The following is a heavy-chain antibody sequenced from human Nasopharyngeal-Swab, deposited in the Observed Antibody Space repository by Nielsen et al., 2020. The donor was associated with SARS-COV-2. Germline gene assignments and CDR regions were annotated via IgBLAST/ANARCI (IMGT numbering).Heavy chain of an antibody. CDR3: ARGVKNYGSGSPWDYYFDY. V-gene: IGHV1-46*01. CDR2: INPSGGST. J-gene: IGHJ4*02. Sequence: ASVKVSCKASGYTFTSYYMHWVRQATGQGLEWMGIINPSGGSTSYAQKFQGRVTITRDTSASTAYMELSSLRSEDTAVYYCARGVKNYGSGSPWDYYFDYWGQGTLVTVSS. CDR1: GYTFTSYY. D-gene: IGHD3-10*01.